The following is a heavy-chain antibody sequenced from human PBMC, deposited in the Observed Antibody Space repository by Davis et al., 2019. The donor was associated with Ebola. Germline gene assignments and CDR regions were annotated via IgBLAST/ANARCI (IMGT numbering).Heavy chain of an antibody. J-gene: IGHJ6*02. CDR3: AREGYCSSTSCYYDYYYYGMDV. Sequence: ASVKVSCKASGGTFTSYYMHWVRQAPGQGLEWMGWISAYNGNTNYAQKLQGRVTMTTDTSTSTAYMELRSLRSDDTAVYYCAREGYCSSTSCYYDYYYYGMDVWGQGTTVTVSS. D-gene: IGHD2-2*01. CDR2: ISAYNGNT. V-gene: IGHV1-18*04. CDR1: GGTFTSYY.